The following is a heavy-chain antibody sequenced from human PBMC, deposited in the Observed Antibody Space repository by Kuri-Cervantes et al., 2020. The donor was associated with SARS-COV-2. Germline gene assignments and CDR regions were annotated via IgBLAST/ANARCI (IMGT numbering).Heavy chain of an antibody. CDR1: GGSFSDYY. CDR3: ARHVIAARPQRYYYYYMDV. V-gene: IGHV4-34*01. Sequence: GSLRLSCAVYGGSFSDYYWSWVRQPPGKGLEWIGEINHSGNTNYDPSLKSRVTISIDTSKNQFSLKLNSVTAADTAVYYCARHVIAARPQRYYYYYMDVWGKGTTVTVSS. CDR2: INHSGNT. J-gene: IGHJ6*03. D-gene: IGHD6-6*01.